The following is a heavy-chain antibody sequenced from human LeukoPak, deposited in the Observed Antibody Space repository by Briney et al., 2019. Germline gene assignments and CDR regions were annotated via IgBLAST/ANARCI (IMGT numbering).Heavy chain of an antibody. CDR3: ARGPPNYYDSSGYYYLNYGMDV. D-gene: IGHD3-22*01. CDR1: GYTFTSYG. J-gene: IGHJ6*02. Sequence: ASVKVSCKASGYTFTSYGISWVRQAPGQGLEWMGWISAYNGNTNYAQKLQGRVPMTTDPSKSTAYMELRSLRSDDTAVYYCARGPPNYYDSSGYYYLNYGMDVWGQGTTVTVSS. V-gene: IGHV1-18*01. CDR2: ISAYNGNT.